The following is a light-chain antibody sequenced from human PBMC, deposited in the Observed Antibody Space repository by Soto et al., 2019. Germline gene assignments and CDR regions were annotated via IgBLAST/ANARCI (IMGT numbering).Light chain of an antibody. Sequence: DIQMTQSPSSLSASVGDRVTITCRASQTISTYMNWYQQKPGKAPRLLIYDASSLLSGVPSRFSGSGSGTDFTLTIASLQPEDFSTYYCQQSDSTPYTFAQGNKVEI. CDR2: DAS. CDR1: QTISTY. V-gene: IGKV1-39*01. CDR3: QQSDSTPYT. J-gene: IGKJ2*01.